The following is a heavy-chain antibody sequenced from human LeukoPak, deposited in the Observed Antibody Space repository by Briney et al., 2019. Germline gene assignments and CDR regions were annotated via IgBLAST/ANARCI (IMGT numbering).Heavy chain of an antibody. CDR3: ASQGHHGKIVGTTLSYFYMDV. Sequence: SETLSLTCTVYGGSFSGYYGSWIRQPPGKGLEWIGEINHSGSTNYNPSLKSRVTISVDTSKNQFSLKLSSVTAADTAFYYCASQGHHGKIVGTTLSYFYMDVWGKGTTVTVSS. J-gene: IGHJ6*03. CDR1: GGSFSGYY. CDR2: INHSGST. V-gene: IGHV4-34*01. D-gene: IGHD1-26*01.